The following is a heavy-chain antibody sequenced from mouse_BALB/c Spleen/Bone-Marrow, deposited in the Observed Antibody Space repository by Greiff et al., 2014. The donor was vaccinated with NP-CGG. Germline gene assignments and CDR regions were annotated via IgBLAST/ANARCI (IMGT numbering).Heavy chain of an antibody. CDR1: GFTFSSFG. CDR3: VRSGSSSGYFDY. D-gene: IGHD1-1*01. CDR2: ISSGSSTI. Sequence: EVQLQQSGGGLVQPGGSRKLSCAASGFTFSSFGMHWVRQAPEKGLEWVAYISSGSSTIYYGDTVMGRFTISRDNPKNTLFLQMTSLRSGDTATYYCVRSGSSSGYFDYWGQGTTLTVSS. V-gene: IGHV5-17*02. J-gene: IGHJ2*01.